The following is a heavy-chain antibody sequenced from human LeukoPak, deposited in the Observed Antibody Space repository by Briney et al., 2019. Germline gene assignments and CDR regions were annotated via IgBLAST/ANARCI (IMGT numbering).Heavy chain of an antibody. Sequence: GGSLRLSCAASGFTFSSYGMHWVRQAPGKGLEWVAVISYDGSNKYFADSVKGRFTISRDNPKSTLYLQMNSLRAEDTAVYYCAKSTTVTTQQRGYFGYWGQGTLVTVSS. CDR1: GFTFSSYG. J-gene: IGHJ4*02. CDR2: ISYDGSNK. V-gene: IGHV3-30*18. CDR3: AKSTTVTTQQRGYFGY. D-gene: IGHD4-11*01.